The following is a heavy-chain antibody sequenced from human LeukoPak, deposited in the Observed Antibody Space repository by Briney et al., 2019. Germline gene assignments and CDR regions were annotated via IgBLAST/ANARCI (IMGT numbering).Heavy chain of an antibody. Sequence: PGGSLRLSCTASGFTFSNHGLHWVRQAPGKGLEWMALIWYDGSKRYYADSVQGRFTISRDDSKNTLFLQMNSLRAEDTAVYYCARDLGNFGSGTSYYDYWGQGTLVTVS. CDR3: ARDLGNFGSGTSYYDY. CDR1: GFTFSNHG. J-gene: IGHJ4*02. CDR2: IWYDGSKR. V-gene: IGHV3-33*01. D-gene: IGHD3-10*01.